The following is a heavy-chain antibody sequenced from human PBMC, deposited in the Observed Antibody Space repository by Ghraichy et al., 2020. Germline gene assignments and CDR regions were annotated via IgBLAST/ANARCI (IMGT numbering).Heavy chain of an antibody. CDR2: IYYSGST. CDR1: GGSISSSSYY. D-gene: IGHD7-27*01. CDR3: ARLVIGALPFDY. J-gene: IGHJ4*02. V-gene: IGHV4-39*01. Sequence: SETLSLTCTVSGGSISSSSYYWGWIRQPPGKGLEWIGSIYYSGSTYYNPSLKSRVTISVDTSKNQFSLKLSSVTAADTAVYYCARLVIGALPFDYWGQGTLVTVSS.